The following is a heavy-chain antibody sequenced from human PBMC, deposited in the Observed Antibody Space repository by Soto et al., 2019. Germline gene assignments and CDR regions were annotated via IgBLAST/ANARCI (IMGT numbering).Heavy chain of an antibody. CDR1: GFTFSSYD. V-gene: IGHV3-13*01. D-gene: IGHD3-9*01. CDR3: ARGRAYYDILTGFDY. J-gene: IGHJ4*02. CDR2: IGTAGDT. Sequence: EVQLVESGGGLVQPGGSLRLSCAASGFTFSSYDMHWVRQATGKGLEWVSAIGTAGDTYYPGSVKGRFTISRENAKNSLYLQMNSLRAGDTAVYYCARGRAYYDILTGFDYWGQGTLVTVSS.